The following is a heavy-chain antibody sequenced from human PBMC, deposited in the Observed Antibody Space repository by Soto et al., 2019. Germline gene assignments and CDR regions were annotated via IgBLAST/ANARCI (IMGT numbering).Heavy chain of an antibody. V-gene: IGHV3-13*01. CDR2: IGTAGDT. CDR3: ARDASGTMTMVTTRPDL. CDR1: GFTFSGFD. J-gene: IGHJ5*02. D-gene: IGHD4-17*01. Sequence: TGGSLRLSCEASGFTFSGFDMHWVRQPTGKGLEWVSTIGTAGDTYYAVSVKGRFTISRDNAKNSLSLQMNSLRAEDTAVYYCARDASGTMTMVTTRPDLWGQGTLVTVSS.